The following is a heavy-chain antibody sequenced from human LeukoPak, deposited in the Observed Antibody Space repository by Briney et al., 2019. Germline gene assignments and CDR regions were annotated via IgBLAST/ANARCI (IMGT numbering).Heavy chain of an antibody. V-gene: IGHV3-21*01. CDR2: ISSSSSYI. Sequence: GGSLRLSCAASGFTFSSYSMSWVRQAPGKGLEWVSSISSSSSYIYYADSVKGRFTISRDNAKNSLYLQMNSLRAEDAAVYYRASSSGIAVPQYYYYYYGMDVWGQGTTVTVSS. D-gene: IGHD6-19*01. CDR1: GFTFSSYS. J-gene: IGHJ6*02. CDR3: ASSSGIAVPQYYYYYYGMDV.